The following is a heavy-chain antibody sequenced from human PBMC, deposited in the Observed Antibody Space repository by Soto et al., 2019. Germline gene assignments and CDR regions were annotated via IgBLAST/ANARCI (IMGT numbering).Heavy chain of an antibody. Sequence: GESLEIACEGSGDSLTSHWIGWVRQRPGKGLEWMGIIYPGDSDTRYSSSFQGQVTISADKSISTAYLQWSSLKASDTAMYYCARQGARDDFWSGYYFAPYYYYGMDVWGQGTTVTVSS. CDR1: GDSLTSHW. J-gene: IGHJ6*02. D-gene: IGHD3-3*01. CDR2: IYPGDSDT. CDR3: ARQGARDDFWSGYYFAPYYYYGMDV. V-gene: IGHV5-51*01.